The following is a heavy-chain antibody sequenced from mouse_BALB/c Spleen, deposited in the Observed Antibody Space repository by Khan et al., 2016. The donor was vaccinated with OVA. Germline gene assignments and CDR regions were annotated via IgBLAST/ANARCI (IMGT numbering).Heavy chain of an antibody. CDR3: ASHLTGSFAY. Sequence: EVQLLETGGDLVKPGGSLKLSCAASGFTFSSYSMSWVRQTPDKRLEWVASISRGGDYTYYPDIVKGRFTISRDNAKNTLYLQMSSLKSEDTAMYYCASHLTGSFAYWGQGTLVTVSA. J-gene: IGHJ3*01. CDR1: GFTFSSYS. CDR2: ISRGGDYT. D-gene: IGHD4-1*01. V-gene: IGHV5-6*01.